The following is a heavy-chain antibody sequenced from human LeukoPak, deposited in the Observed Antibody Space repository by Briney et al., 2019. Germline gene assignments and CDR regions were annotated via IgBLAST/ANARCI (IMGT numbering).Heavy chain of an antibody. V-gene: IGHV3-23*01. D-gene: IGHD3-22*01. CDR1: GFTFSTYA. Sequence: GGSLRLSCAASGFTFSTYAMSWVRQAPGKGLEWVSLIGGSDGRTRYADSVKGRFTISRDSSKNTLYLEMNSLRAEDTAVYYCAKDSSSYDWGYMDVWGKGTTVTISS. CDR2: IGGSDGRT. CDR3: AKDSSSYDWGYMDV. J-gene: IGHJ6*03.